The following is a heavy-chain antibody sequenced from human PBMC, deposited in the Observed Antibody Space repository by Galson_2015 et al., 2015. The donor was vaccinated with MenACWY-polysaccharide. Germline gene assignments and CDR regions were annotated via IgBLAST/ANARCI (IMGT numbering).Heavy chain of an antibody. Sequence: SLRLSRAASGFTFSSYAMHWVRQAPGKGLEWVAVISYDGSNKYYADSVKGRFTISRDNSENTLYLRVSSLRAEDTAVYYCARSYCDRTSCYGMDVWGQGTTVTVSS. V-gene: IGHV3-30-3*01. CDR1: GFTFSSYA. CDR2: ISYDGSNK. D-gene: IGHD2/OR15-2a*01. CDR3: ARSYCDRTSCYGMDV. J-gene: IGHJ6*02.